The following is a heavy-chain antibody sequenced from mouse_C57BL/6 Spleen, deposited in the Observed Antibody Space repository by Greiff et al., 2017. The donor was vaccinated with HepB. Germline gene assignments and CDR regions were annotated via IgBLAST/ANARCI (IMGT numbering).Heavy chain of an antibody. Sequence: DVQLQESGPGLVKPSQSLSLTCSVTGYSITSGYYWNWIRQFPGNKLEWMGYISYDGSNNYNPSLKNRISITRDTSKNQFFLKLNSVTTEDTATYYCARTPIYYYGSSYRNYWYFDVWGTGTTVTVSS. V-gene: IGHV3-6*01. CDR2: ISYDGSN. CDR3: ARTPIYYYGSSYRNYWYFDV. D-gene: IGHD1-1*01. CDR1: GYSITSGYY. J-gene: IGHJ1*03.